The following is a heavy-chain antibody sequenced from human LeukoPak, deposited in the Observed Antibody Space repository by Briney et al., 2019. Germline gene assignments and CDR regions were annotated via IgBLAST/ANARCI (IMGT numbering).Heavy chain of an antibody. D-gene: IGHD3-16*02. V-gene: IGHV4-39*07. CDR3: ASHDYVWGSYRLFDY. CDR1: GGSISSSSYY. CDR2: IYYSGST. J-gene: IGHJ4*02. Sequence: SETLSLTCTVSGGSISSSSYYWGWIRQPPGKGLEWIGSIYYSGSTYHNPSLKSRVTISVDTSKNQFSLKLSSVTAADTAVYYCASHDYVWGSYRLFDYWGQGTLVTVSS.